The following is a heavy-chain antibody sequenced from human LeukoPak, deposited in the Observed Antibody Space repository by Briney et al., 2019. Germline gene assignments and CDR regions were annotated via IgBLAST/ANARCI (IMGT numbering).Heavy chain of an antibody. V-gene: IGHV3-7*01. CDR2: IKQEGSEK. J-gene: IGHJ4*02. Sequence: GGSLRLSCAASGFTFSSYWMSWVRQAPGKGLEWVANIKQEGSEKYDVDSMKCRFTISSDNAKNSRYLQMNSLRAEDTAVYYCARGVVITEYYFDYWGQGTLVAVSS. CDR3: ARGVVITEYYFDY. D-gene: IGHD3-22*01. CDR1: GFTFSSYW.